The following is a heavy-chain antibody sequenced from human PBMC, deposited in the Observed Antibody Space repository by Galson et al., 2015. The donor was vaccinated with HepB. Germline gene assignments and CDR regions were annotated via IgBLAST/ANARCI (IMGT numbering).Heavy chain of an antibody. CDR1: GFTFSSYG. D-gene: IGHD3-3*01. V-gene: IGHV3-30*18. CDR3: AKDLAVLRFLEWLLSPYYYGMDV. CDR2: ISYDGSNK. Sequence: SLRLSCAASGFTFSSYGMHWVRQAPGKGLEWVAVISYDGSNKYYADSVKGRFTISRDNSKNTLYLQMNSLRAEDTAVYYCAKDLAVLRFLEWLLSPYYYGMDVWGQGTTVTVSS. J-gene: IGHJ6*02.